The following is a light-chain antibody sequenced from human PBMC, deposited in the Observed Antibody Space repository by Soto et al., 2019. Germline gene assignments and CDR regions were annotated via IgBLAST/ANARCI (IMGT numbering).Light chain of an antibody. V-gene: IGKV1-5*01. J-gene: IGKJ1*01. CDR2: DAS. Sequence: IQMTQSPSTLSASVGDRVTITCRASDSIVNCLAWYQHKPGKAPKFLIYDASTLESGVPSRFSGSGSGTEFTLTISSLQPDDFVTYYCQQYNNWPGTFGQGTRVDIK. CDR1: DSIVNC. CDR3: QQYNNWPGT.